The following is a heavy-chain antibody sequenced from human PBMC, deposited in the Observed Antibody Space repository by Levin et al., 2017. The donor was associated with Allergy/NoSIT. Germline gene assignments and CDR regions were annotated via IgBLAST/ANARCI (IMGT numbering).Heavy chain of an antibody. CDR1: GFTVSSNY. CDR2: IYSGGST. V-gene: IGHV3-53*01. D-gene: IGHD6-13*01. J-gene: IGHJ4*02. CDR3: ARDKGADSSSWYFDY. Sequence: GGSLRLSCAASGFTVSSNYMSWVRQAPGKGLEWVSVIYSGGSTYYADSVKGRFTISRDNSKNTLYLQMNSLRAEDTAVYYCARDKGADSSSWYFDYWGQGTLVTVSS.